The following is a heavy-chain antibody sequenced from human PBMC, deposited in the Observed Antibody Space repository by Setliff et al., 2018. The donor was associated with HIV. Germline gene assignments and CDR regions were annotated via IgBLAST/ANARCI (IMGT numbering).Heavy chain of an antibody. V-gene: IGHV4-59*08. CDR1: DVSFSGHY. CDR3: ARRTPPEFDF. CDR2: IHYSGSS. J-gene: IGHJ4*02. Sequence: SETLSLTCAVYDVSFSGHYWSWIRQPPGKGLEWIGDIHYSGSSKYSPSLKSRVSISFDTSKRQFSLKLRSVTAADTAVYYCARRTPPEFDFWSQGILVTVSS. D-gene: IGHD1-7*01.